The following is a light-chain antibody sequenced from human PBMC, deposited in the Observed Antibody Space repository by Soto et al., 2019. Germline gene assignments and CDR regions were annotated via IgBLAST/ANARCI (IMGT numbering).Light chain of an antibody. J-gene: IGKJ4*01. CDR2: AAS. CDR1: QSITTY. CDR3: QQIYSAPLT. V-gene: IGKV1-39*01. Sequence: DIQMTQSLSSLSASVGDRVNITSRASQSITTYLNWYRQKPGKAPKLLIYAASSLQSGVPSRFSGSGSETEFTLSISSLQPEDFATYFCQQIYSAPLTFGGGTKVDIK.